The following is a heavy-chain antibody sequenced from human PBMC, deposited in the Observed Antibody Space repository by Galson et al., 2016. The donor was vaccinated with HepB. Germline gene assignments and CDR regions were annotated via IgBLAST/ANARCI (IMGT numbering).Heavy chain of an antibody. CDR2: ITADGVTM. V-gene: IGHV3-48*04. Sequence: SLRLSCAASGFTFSSNSMNWVRQAPGRGLEWISYITADGVTMYADSVKGRFTISRDNAKNSVYLQMNSLRAEDTAVYYCARDDSGTFFFWFDSWGQGTQVTVSS. CDR1: GFTFSSNS. D-gene: IGHD3-10*01. CDR3: ARDDSGTFFFWFDS. J-gene: IGHJ5*01.